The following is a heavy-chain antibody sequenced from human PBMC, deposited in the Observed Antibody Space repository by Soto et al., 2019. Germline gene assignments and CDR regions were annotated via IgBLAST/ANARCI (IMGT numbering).Heavy chain of an antibody. CDR3: ATYFPGYVAY. CDR2: IYSGGST. CDR1: GFNFINSY. J-gene: IGHJ4*03. D-gene: IGHD2-21*01. Sequence: PGGSLRLSCAASGFNFINSYMSWVRQAPGKGLEWVSVIYSGGSTFYADSVKGRFTISRDNSNSKVSLEMNNLRAEDTAVYYCATYFPGYVAYWGHGALVPVSS. V-gene: IGHV3-53*01.